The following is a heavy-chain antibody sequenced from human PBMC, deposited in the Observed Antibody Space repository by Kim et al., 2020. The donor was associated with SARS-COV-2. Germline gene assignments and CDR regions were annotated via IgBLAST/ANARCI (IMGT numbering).Heavy chain of an antibody. Sequence: ASVKVSCKASGYTFTSYGISWVRQAPGQGLEWMGWISAYNGNTNYAQKLQGRVTMTTDTSTSTAYMELRSLRSDDTAVYYCARDLYDYVWGSYRDTDYWGQGTLVTVSS. CDR2: ISAYNGNT. CDR1: GYTFTSYG. J-gene: IGHJ4*02. CDR3: ARDLYDYVWGSYRDTDY. V-gene: IGHV1-18*01. D-gene: IGHD3-16*02.